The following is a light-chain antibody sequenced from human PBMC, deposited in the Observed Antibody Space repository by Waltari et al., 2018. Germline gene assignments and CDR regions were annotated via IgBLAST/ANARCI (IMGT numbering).Light chain of an antibody. V-gene: IGLV1-40*01. CDR2: GST. CDR3: QSYDTSLRVV. CDR1: GSNIGPGYD. J-gene: IGLJ3*02. Sequence: QSVLTPPPSVAGAPGQRVTISCTGSGSNIGPGYDVPWYQLLQRAAPKLLIYGSTSRPLGVPDRFFGSTSGTAASLAITGLQAEDEADYYCQSYDTSLRVVFGGGTKLTVL.